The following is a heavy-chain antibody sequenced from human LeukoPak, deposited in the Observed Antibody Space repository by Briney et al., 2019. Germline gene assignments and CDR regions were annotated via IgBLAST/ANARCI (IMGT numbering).Heavy chain of an antibody. Sequence: SETLSLTCTVSGGSISSYYWSWIRQPPGKGLEWIGYIYYSGSTNYNPSLKSRVTISVDTSKNQFSLKLSSVTAADTAVYYCATGLYCSSTSCYSRSDYYYYMDVWGKGTTVTVSS. CDR3: ATGLYCSSTSCYSRSDYYYYMDV. CDR1: GGSISSYY. V-gene: IGHV4-59*01. D-gene: IGHD2-2*02. CDR2: IYYSGST. J-gene: IGHJ6*03.